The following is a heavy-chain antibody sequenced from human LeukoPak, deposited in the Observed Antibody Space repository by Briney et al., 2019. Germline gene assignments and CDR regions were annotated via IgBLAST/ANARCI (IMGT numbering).Heavy chain of an antibody. D-gene: IGHD2-8*02. Sequence: PSETLSLTCSVSGGSIRNFFWSWIRQPAGKGLEWLGRIYADGSAHYTPSLKSRMSMSLDTSKSQVSLKLTSVTAADTAVYFCATDIVGASSGGFDVWGRGTTVIVSS. J-gene: IGHJ3*01. CDR1: GGSIRNFF. CDR2: IYADGSA. V-gene: IGHV4-4*07. CDR3: ATDIVGASSGGFDV.